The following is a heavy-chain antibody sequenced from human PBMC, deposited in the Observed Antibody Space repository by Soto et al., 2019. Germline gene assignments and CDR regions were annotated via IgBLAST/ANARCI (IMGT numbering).Heavy chain of an antibody. CDR2: MSYSGST. Sequence: PSETLSLTCSVSGGSLISGVYYWVLIRQPPGKGLEWIGSMSYSGSTYYGPSLKSRVTISVDTSKNQFSLKLSSATAADTAVYYCAIVAGTFSWYFDPWGRGTMVTVSS. J-gene: IGHJ2*01. V-gene: IGHV4-39*07. CDR3: AIVAGTFSWYFDP. D-gene: IGHD3-10*01. CDR1: GGSLISGVYY.